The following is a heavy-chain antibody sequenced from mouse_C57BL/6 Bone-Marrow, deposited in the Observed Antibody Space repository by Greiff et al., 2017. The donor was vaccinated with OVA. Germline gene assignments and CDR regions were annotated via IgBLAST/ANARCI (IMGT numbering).Heavy chain of an antibody. Sequence: EVKLMESGGGLVQPGGSLSLSCAASGFTFTDYYMSWVRQPPGKALEWLGFIRNKANGYTTEYSASVKGRFTISRDNSQSILYLQMNALRAEDSATYYCARESDCVDYWGQGTTLTVSS. CDR3: ARESDCVDY. V-gene: IGHV7-3*01. CDR2: IRNKANGYTT. CDR1: GFTFTDYY. J-gene: IGHJ2*01.